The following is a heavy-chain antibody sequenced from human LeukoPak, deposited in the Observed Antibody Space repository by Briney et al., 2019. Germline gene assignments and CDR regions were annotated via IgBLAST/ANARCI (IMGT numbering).Heavy chain of an antibody. Sequence: GGALRLSCSASGFTFSTYFMHWVRQAPGKGLECVSAITGSGGSTYYADSVKGRFTISRDNSKNTLYLQMSSLRAEDTAVYYCVRDQRGGSSGYYDSWGQGTLVTVSS. D-gene: IGHD3-22*01. CDR1: GFTFSTYF. J-gene: IGHJ4*02. CDR3: VRDQRGGSSGYYDS. CDR2: ITGSGGST. V-gene: IGHV3-64D*06.